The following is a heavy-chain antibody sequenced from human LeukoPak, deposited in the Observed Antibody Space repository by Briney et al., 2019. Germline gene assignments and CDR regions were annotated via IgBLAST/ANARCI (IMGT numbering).Heavy chain of an antibody. CDR2: LKSRSQGGTA. J-gene: IGHJ5*02. CDR3: ATDRNWFDP. V-gene: IGHV3-15*01. Sequence: PGGSLRLSCAASGFTFNTAYMSWLRQTPGKGLEWVGRLKSRSQGGTADYAAPVKGRFTISRDDSKNTLYLQMNSQKIEDTGVYYRATDRNWFDPWGQGTLVTVSS. CDR1: GFTFNTAY.